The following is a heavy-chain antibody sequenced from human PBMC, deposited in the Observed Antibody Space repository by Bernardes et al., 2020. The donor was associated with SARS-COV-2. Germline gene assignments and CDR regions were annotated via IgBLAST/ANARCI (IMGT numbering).Heavy chain of an antibody. J-gene: IGHJ4*02. Sequence: GGALRLSCAASGLDVSSTHMSWVRQAPGQGLEWVSVLYISGSTYYADSVKGRFTISRDNSKNTLYLQMNTLRAEDTAIYYCARAMVRYYCDYWGQGTLVTVSS. D-gene: IGHD3-22*01. CDR3: ARAMVRYYCDY. V-gene: IGHV3-66*01. CDR2: LYISGST. CDR1: GLDVSSTH.